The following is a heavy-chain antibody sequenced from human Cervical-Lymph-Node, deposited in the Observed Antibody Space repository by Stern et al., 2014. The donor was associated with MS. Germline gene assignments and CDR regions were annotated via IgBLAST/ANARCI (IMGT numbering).Heavy chain of an antibody. J-gene: IGHJ4*02. D-gene: IGHD6-13*01. CDR2: INPSGGRT. V-gene: IGHV1-46*01. Sequence: VQLVESVAEVKKPGASVKVSCKASGYSFTSYYMHWVRQAPGQGLEWMGIINPSGGRTNYAQKFQDRVTMTRDTSTSTVYMEMSSLRSEDTALYYCARDGMTAATYYFDFWGQGTVVTVSS. CDR1: GYSFTSYY. CDR3: ARDGMTAATYYFDF.